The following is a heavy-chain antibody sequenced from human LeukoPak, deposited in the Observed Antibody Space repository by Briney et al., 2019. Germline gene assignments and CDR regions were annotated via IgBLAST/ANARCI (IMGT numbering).Heavy chain of an antibody. CDR1: GGSISSYY. Sequence: PSETLSLTCTVSGGSISSYYWSWIRQPPGKGLECIGYMYYSGSPNYNPSLKSRVTISVDRSTNQLSLKLSSVTAADTAVYYCARHGEQQLVRRWFDSWGQGTLVTVSS. J-gene: IGHJ5*01. CDR2: MYYSGSP. CDR3: ARHGEQQLVRRWFDS. D-gene: IGHD6-13*01. V-gene: IGHV4-59*08.